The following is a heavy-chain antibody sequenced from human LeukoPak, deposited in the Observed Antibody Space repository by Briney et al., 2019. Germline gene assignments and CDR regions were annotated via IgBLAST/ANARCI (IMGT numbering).Heavy chain of an antibody. J-gene: IGHJ4*02. CDR3: ARQGSNSSGWYPVDD. D-gene: IGHD6-19*01. CDR2: MNLNSGGT. CDR1: GYTSTAYY. V-gene: IGHV1-2*02. Sequence: ASVKASCKTSGYTSTAYYIHWQRHPPGHGLGWMGWMNLNSGGTKSAQTFQGRVSLTRDTSISTAYLELSRLTSDDTAVYFCARQGSNSSGWYPVDDWGQGTLVTVSS.